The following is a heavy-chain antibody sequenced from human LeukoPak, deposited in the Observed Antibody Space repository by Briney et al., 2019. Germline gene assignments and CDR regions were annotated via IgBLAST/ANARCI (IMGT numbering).Heavy chain of an antibody. V-gene: IGHV3-30*18. CDR1: GFTFSSYG. D-gene: IGHD6-19*01. Sequence: PGGSLRLSCAASGFTFSSYGMHWVRQAPGKGLEWVAVISYDGSNKYYADSVKGRFTISRDNSKNTLYLQMNSLRAEDTAVYYCAKDLSSGWLLDYWGQGTLVTVSS. CDR2: ISYDGSNK. J-gene: IGHJ4*02. CDR3: AKDLSSGWLLDY.